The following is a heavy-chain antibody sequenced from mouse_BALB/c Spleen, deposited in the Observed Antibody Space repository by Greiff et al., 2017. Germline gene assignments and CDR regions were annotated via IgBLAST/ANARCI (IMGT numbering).Heavy chain of an antibody. V-gene: IGHV14-4*02. Sequence: EVQLQQSGAELVRSGASVKLSCTASGFNIKDYYLHWVKHRPEQGLEWIGWIDPENGDTEYAPKFQGKATMTADTSSNTAYLQLSSLTSEDTAVYYCNAWGITTEGYWGQGTTLTVSS. CDR1: GFNIKDYY. CDR3: NAWGITTEGY. D-gene: IGHD2-4*01. CDR2: IDPENGDT. J-gene: IGHJ2*01.